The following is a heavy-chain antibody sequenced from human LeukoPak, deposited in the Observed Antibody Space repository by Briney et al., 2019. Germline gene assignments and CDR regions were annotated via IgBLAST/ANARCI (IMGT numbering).Heavy chain of an antibody. CDR1: GFTFSSYA. Sequence: GGSLRLSCAASGFTFSSYAMSWVRQAPGKGLEWVSAISGSGGSTYYADSVKGRFTISRDNSKNTLYLQMNSLRAEDTAVYYCARDLVRSIVVVTASHWGQGTLVTVSS. CDR2: ISGSGGST. V-gene: IGHV3-23*01. D-gene: IGHD2-21*02. CDR3: ARDLVRSIVVVTASH. J-gene: IGHJ4*02.